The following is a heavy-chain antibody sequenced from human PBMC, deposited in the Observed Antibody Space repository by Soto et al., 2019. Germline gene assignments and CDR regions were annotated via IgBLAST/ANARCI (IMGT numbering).Heavy chain of an antibody. CDR3: ASLNSSSWYSYYYYYGMDV. V-gene: IGHV4-39*01. CDR1: GGSISSSSYY. CDR2: IYYSGST. Sequence: SETLSLTCTVSGGSISSSSYYWGWIRQPPGKRLEWIGSIYYSGSTYYNPSLKSRVTISVDTSKNQFSLKLSSVTAADTAVYYCASLNSSSWYSYYYYYGMDVWGQGTTVTVS. D-gene: IGHD6-13*01. J-gene: IGHJ6*02.